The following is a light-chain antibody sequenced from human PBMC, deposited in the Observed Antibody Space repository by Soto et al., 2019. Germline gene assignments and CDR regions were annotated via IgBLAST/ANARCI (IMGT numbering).Light chain of an antibody. Sequence: QSALTQPASVSGSPGQSITISCTGTSSDVGRYNFVSWYQQYPGKAPRLILYEVSNRPSGVSDRFSGSKSGNTASLTISGLQAEDEADYYCSSYTLRNTLVLFGGGTKLTVL. V-gene: IGLV2-14*01. CDR2: EVS. CDR1: SSDVGRYNF. CDR3: SSYTLRNTLVL. J-gene: IGLJ3*02.